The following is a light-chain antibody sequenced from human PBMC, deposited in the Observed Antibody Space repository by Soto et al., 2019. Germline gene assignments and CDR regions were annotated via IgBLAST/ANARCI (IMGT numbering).Light chain of an antibody. CDR3: QQYNNWRMYT. CDR1: QSVSSN. CDR2: GAS. V-gene: IGKV3-15*01. Sequence: EIAMTQSPATLSVSPGERATLSCRASQSVSSNLAWYQQKPGQAPRLLIYGASTRATGIPARFSGSGSGTEFTLTISSLQSEDFAVYYCQQYNNWRMYTFGQGTKLEIK. J-gene: IGKJ2*01.